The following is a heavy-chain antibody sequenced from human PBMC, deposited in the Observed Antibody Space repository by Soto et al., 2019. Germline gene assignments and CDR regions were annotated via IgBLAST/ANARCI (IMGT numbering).Heavy chain of an antibody. J-gene: IGHJ4*02. Sequence: GGSLRLSCAGSGFVFSDYSMNWVRQAPGKGLERVSHISSSGTNTYYAASVRGRFTISRDNAKNSLFLRMISLKDDDTAVYYCTRGTKGGSPPLWGRGTLVTVSS. V-gene: IGHV3-48*02. CDR1: GFVFSDYS. CDR2: ISSSGTNT. CDR3: TRGTKGGSPPL. D-gene: IGHD1-7*01.